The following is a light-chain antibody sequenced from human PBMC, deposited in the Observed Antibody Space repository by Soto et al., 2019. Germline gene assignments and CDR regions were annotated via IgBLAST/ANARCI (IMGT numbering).Light chain of an antibody. V-gene: IGKV3-15*01. Sequence: EIVMTQSPATLSESPGERATLSCRASQSVSSNLAWYQQKRGQAPRLLIYGTSTRATGIPARFSGSGSGTELPLPISSLQSEDFAVYYCQQYNKWPLTFGGGTKVEIK. CDR3: QQYNKWPLT. CDR2: GTS. CDR1: QSVSSN. J-gene: IGKJ4*01.